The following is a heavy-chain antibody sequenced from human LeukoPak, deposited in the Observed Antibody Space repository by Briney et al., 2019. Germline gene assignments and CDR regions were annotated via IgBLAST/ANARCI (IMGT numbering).Heavy chain of an antibody. CDR1: GGSFSGYY. J-gene: IGHJ4*02. CDR3: ARGVYIAAAQYSY. Sequence: SETLSLTCAVYGGSFSGYYWSWIRQPPGKGLEWIGEINHSGSTNYNPSLKSRVTISVDTSKNQFSLKLSSVTAADTAVYYCARGVYIAAAQYSYWGQGTLVTVSS. D-gene: IGHD6-13*01. V-gene: IGHV4-34*01. CDR2: INHSGST.